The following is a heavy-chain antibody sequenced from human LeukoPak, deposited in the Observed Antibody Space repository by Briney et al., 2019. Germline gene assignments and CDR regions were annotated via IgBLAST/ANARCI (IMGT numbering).Heavy chain of an antibody. CDR3: AREVPATTETYCGGDCYPDVFDY. CDR1: GFTFDTYW. J-gene: IGHJ4*02. D-gene: IGHD2-21*02. V-gene: IGHV3-7*01. Sequence: GGSLRLSCAASGFTFDTYWMSWVRQAPGKGLEWVANIKQDGSEKYYVDSVKGRFTISRDNAKNSLYLQMNSLRAEDTAVYYCAREVPATTETYCGGDCYPDVFDYWGQGTLVTVSS. CDR2: IKQDGSEK.